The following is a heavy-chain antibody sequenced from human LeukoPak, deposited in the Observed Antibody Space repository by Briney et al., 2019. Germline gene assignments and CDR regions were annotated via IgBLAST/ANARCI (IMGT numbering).Heavy chain of an antibody. J-gene: IGHJ4*02. CDR1: GFTFSNYA. V-gene: IGHV3-30*01. CDR2: ISYGGGEK. CDR3: ARDEGTDFDY. Sequence: PGRSLRLSCVASGFTFSNYAVHWVRQAPGKGLEWVALISYGGGEKYYADSVKGRFTISRDDSKKTVYLQMDSLRVEDTAVYFCARDEGTDFDYWGRGTLVTVSS.